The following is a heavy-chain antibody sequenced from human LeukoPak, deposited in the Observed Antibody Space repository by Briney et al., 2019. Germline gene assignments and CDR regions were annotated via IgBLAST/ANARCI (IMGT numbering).Heavy chain of an antibody. CDR1: GFTFSSYG. J-gene: IGHJ3*01. D-gene: IGHD4-23*01. CDR3: ARTKYGGNDDAFDV. V-gene: IGHV3-30*03. CDR2: ITYDGGST. Sequence: GGSLRLSCAASGFTFSSYGMHWVRQAPGKGLEWVAVITYDGGSTYYADSVKGRFSISRDNSKNTLYMQMNSLRPEDTAVYYCARTKYGGNDDAFDVWGQGTLVTVSS.